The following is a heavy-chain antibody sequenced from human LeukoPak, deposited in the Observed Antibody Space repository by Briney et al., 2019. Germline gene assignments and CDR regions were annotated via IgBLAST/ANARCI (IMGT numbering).Heavy chain of an antibody. V-gene: IGHV1-2*02. CDR1: GGTFSSYA. CDR3: ARGLRYYYYYMDV. CDR2: INPNSGGT. J-gene: IGHJ6*03. Sequence: ASVKVSCKASGGTFSSYAISWVRQAPGQGLEWMGWINPNSGGTNYAQKFQGRVTMTRDTSISTAYMELSRLRSDDTAVYYCARGLRYYYYYMDVWGKGTTVTVSS.